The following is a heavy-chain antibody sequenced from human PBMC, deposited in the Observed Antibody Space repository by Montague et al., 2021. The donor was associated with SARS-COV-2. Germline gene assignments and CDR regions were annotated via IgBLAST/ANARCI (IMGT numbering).Heavy chain of an antibody. CDR2: FYSVGST. CDR3: ARETMTADAFDI. J-gene: IGHJ3*02. Sequence: SETLSLTCTVSGASVGSSGWGWIRQSPGKGLEWIGYFYSVGSTDYNLSLKSRATISRDTSKNQFSLKVRSVTAADTAVYYCARETMTADAFDIWGQGTMVTVSS. V-gene: IGHV4-59*02. D-gene: IGHD1-14*01. CDR1: GASVGSSG.